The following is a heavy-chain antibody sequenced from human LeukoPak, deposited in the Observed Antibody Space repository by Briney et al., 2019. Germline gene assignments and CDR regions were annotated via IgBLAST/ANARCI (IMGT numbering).Heavy chain of an antibody. D-gene: IGHD3-22*01. CDR3: ARHGTYYDSSGYYFAFDI. Sequence: GESLQISCKGSGYIFTSYWIGWVRQVPGKGLEWMGIIYPGDSDTRYSPSFQGQVTISADKSISTAYLQWSSLKASDTAMYYCARHGTYYDSSGYYFAFDIWGQGTMVTVSS. J-gene: IGHJ3*02. CDR1: GYIFTSYW. CDR2: IYPGDSDT. V-gene: IGHV5-51*01.